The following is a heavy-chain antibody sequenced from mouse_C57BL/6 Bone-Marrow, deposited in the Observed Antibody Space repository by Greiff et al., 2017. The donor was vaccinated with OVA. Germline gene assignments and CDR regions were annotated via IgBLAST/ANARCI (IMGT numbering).Heavy chain of an antibody. D-gene: IGHD3-2*02. CDR3: ARRTAQATQAWFAY. CDR2: INPNNGGT. CDR1: GYTFTDYN. Sequence: VQLKQSGPELVKPGASVKIPCKASGYTFTDYNMDWVKQSHGKSLEWIGDINPNNGGTIYNQKFKGKATLTVDKSSSTAYMELRSLTSEDTAVYYCARRTAQATQAWFAYWGQGTLVTVSA. V-gene: IGHV1-18*01. J-gene: IGHJ3*01.